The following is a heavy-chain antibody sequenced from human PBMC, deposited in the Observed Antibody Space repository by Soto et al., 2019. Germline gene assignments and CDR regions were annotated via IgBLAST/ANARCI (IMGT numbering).Heavy chain of an antibody. J-gene: IGHJ4*02. Sequence: PGGSLRLSCAASGFTFSSYGMHWVRQAPGKGLEWVAVIWYDGSNKYYADSVKGRFTISRDNSKNTLYLQMNSLRAEDTAVYYCARDLCPDSSGYLALWGQEALVTVSS. CDR3: ARDLCPDSSGYLAL. V-gene: IGHV3-33*01. D-gene: IGHD3-22*01. CDR1: GFTFSSYG. CDR2: IWYDGSNK.